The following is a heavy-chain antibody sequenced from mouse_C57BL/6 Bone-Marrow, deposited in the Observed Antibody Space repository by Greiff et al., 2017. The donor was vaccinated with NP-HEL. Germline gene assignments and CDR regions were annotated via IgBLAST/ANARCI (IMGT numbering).Heavy chain of an antibody. D-gene: IGHD2-5*01. J-gene: IGHJ3*01. CDR2: IDPENGDT. Sequence: EVQLQQSGAELVRPGASVKLSCTASGFNIKDDYMHWVKQRPEQGLEWIGWIDPENGDTDYASKFQGKATITADTSSNTAYLQLSSLTSEDTAVYYCTTESNYVAYWGQGTLVTVSA. CDR1: GFNIKDDY. CDR3: TTESNYVAY. V-gene: IGHV14-4*01.